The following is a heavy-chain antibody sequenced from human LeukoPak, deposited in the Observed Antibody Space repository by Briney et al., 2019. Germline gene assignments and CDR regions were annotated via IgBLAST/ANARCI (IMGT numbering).Heavy chain of an antibody. CDR2: IYYSGST. CDR3: ARDSSSWFAPLYYFDY. V-gene: IGHV4-30-4*01. Sequence: SETLSLTCTVSGGSISSGDYYWSWIRQPPGKGLEWIGYIYYSGSTYYNPSLKSRVTISVDTSKDQFSLKLSSVTAADTAVYYCARDSSSWFAPLYYFDYWGQGTLVTVSS. J-gene: IGHJ4*02. D-gene: IGHD6-13*01. CDR1: GGSISSGDYY.